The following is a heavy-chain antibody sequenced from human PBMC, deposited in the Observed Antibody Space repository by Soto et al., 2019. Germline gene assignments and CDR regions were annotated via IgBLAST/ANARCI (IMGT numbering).Heavy chain of an antibody. D-gene: IGHD4-17*01. J-gene: IGHJ4*02. V-gene: IGHV4-38-2*02. CDR1: NYSIISNYY. CDR2: IDHTGSA. Sequence: SLTCVVSNYSIISNYYWGWIRQPPGKGLEWIGIIDHTGSAFYNPSLKSRVTLSIDTSKDLFSLRLTSVTAADTAVYYCARERFGDYAVDYWGQGTLVTVSS. CDR3: ARERFGDYAVDY.